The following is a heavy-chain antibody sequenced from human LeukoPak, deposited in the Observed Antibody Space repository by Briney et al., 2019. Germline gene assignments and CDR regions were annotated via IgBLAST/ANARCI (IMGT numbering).Heavy chain of an antibody. CDR3: ARYENGGIDY. V-gene: IGHV3-23*01. Sequence: GGSLRLSCAASGFTFSSCAMSWVRQAPGKGLEWVSAISGSGGSTYYADSVKGRFTISRDNSKNTLYLQMNNLRAEDTAVYYCARYENGGIDYWGQGTLVTVSS. D-gene: IGHD2-15*01. CDR1: GFTFSSCA. J-gene: IGHJ4*02. CDR2: ISGSGGST.